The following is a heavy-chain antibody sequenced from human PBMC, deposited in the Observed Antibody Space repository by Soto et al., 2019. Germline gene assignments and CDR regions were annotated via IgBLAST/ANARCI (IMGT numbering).Heavy chain of an antibody. V-gene: IGHV4-34*01. D-gene: IGHD1-1*01. Sequence: SETLSLTCVVSGDSFRDYYWSWIRQSPGVGLEWIGEINPSGRTEYNPSLRGRVTLSVDTSKNQFSLTLSTMTAADTAVYYCARTRNRWLDSWGQGTMVTVYS. CDR1: GDSFRDYY. J-gene: IGHJ5*01. CDR3: ARTRNRWLDS. CDR2: INPSGRT.